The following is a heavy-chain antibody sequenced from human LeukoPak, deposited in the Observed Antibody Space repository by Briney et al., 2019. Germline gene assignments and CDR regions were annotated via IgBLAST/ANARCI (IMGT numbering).Heavy chain of an antibody. D-gene: IGHD1-26*01. V-gene: IGHV3-23*01. CDR2: ISGSGGST. J-gene: IGHJ4*02. CDR1: GFTFSSYA. CDR3: AKTYGSYLTLYYFDY. Sequence: GGSLRLSCAASGFTFSSYAMSWVRQAPGKGLEWVSAISGSGGSTYYADSVKGRFTISRDNSKNTLYLQMNSPRAGDTAVYYCAKTYGSYLTLYYFDYWGQGTLVTVSS.